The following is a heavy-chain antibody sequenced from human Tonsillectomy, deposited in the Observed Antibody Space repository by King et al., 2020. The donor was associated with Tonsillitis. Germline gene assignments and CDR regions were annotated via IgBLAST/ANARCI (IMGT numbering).Heavy chain of an antibody. J-gene: IGHJ4*02. CDR3: ARGTSTWNGIDY. CDR2: ISPDGRST. CDR1: GFTFSSYW. Sequence: EVQLVESGRGLVQPGGSLRLSCAASGFTFSSYWMHWVRQAAGRGLVWVSRISPDGRSTAYADSVKGRFTISRDNAENTLYLQMNSLRAEDTALYYCARGTSTWNGIDYWGQGTLVTVSS. D-gene: IGHD1-1*01. V-gene: IGHV3-74*01.